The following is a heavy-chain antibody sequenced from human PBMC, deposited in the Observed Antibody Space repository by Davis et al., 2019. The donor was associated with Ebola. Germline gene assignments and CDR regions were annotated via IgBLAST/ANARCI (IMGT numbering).Heavy chain of an antibody. V-gene: IGHV1-18*04. J-gene: IGHJ4*02. CDR3: ARASFGYNSGWYADY. CDR1: GYTFTSYG. Sequence: ASVKVSCKASGYTFTSYGITWVRQAPGQGLEWMGWINPHNGNTNYAQNVQGRVTMTTDTSTSTAYMEVGSLRSDDTAVFYCARASFGYNSGWYADYWGPGSLVTVSS. D-gene: IGHD6-19*01. CDR2: INPHNGNT.